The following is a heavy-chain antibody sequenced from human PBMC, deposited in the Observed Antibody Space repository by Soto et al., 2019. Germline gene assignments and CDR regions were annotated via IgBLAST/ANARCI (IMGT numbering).Heavy chain of an antibody. J-gene: IGHJ3*02. D-gene: IGHD2-21*02. CDR2: ISGGGGNT. V-gene: IGHV3-23*01. CDR1: GFTFGNYA. CDR3: AKGFIVVVTVLRPDDAFDM. Sequence: LRLSCAASGFTFGNYAINWVRQAPGKGLEWVAGISGGGGNTYYADSVKGRFTISRDHSKSTVYLQMHSLRAEDTAVYYCAKGFIVVVTVLRPDDAFDMWGQGTMVTVSS.